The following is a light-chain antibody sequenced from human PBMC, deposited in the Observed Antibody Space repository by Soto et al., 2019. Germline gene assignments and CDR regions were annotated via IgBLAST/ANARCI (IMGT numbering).Light chain of an antibody. V-gene: IGLV2-14*01. Sequence: QSALTQPGSVSGSPGQSITISCTGTSNDIGGYNYVSWYQQLPGKAPKLIIYDACSRPSGVSNRFSGSKSGNTASLTISGLQAEDEADYYCSSYISTYTPYILGTGTKVTVL. CDR3: SSYISTYTPYI. CDR1: SNDIGGYNY. CDR2: DAC. J-gene: IGLJ1*01.